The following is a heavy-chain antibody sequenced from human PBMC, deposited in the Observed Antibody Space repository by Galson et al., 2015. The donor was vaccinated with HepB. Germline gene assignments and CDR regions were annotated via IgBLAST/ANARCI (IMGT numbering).Heavy chain of an antibody. CDR1: GFIVDGSG. D-gene: IGHD3-10*01. V-gene: IGHV3-23*01. J-gene: IGHJ4*02. CDR3: TRDSGWESAY. Sequence: SLRLSCAASGFIVDGSGMSWVRQAPGKGLEWVSGISASGGKTNYAGSGEGRITLSRDNSQNTVYLQMNSLRVDDSALYYCTRDSGWESAYWGQGTLVTVSS. CDR2: ISASGGKT.